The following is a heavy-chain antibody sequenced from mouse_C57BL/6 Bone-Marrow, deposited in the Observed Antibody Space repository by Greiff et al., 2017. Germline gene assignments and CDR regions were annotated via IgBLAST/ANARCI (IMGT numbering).Heavy chain of an antibody. CDR1: GYTFTDYY. D-gene: IGHD2-12*01. V-gene: IGHV1-76*01. CDR2: IYPGSGNT. J-gene: IGHJ2*01. Sequence: VKLQESGAELVRPGASVKLSCKASGYTFTDYYINWVKQRPGQGLEWIARIYPGSGNTYYNEKFKGKATLTAEKSSSTAYMQLSSLTSEDSAVYFCARGDSLYYFDYWGQGTTLTVSS. CDR3: ARGDSLYYFDY.